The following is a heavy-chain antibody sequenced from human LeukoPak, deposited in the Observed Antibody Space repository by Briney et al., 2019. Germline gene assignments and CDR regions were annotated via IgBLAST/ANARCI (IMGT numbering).Heavy chain of an antibody. D-gene: IGHD5-18*01. CDR1: GFTFSSYG. CDR2: ICYDGSNK. J-gene: IGHJ4*02. V-gene: IGHV3-33*01. Sequence: GGSLRLSCAASGFTFSSYGMHWVRQAPGKGLEWVSVICYDGSNKYYADSVKGRFTISRDNSKNTLYLQMNSLRAEDTAVYYCARAPPLTAMAHFDYWGQGALVTVSS. CDR3: ARAPPLTAMAHFDY.